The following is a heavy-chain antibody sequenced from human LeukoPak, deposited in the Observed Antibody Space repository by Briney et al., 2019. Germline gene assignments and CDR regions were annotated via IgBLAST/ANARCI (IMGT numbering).Heavy chain of an antibody. Sequence: GGSLRLSCSASGFILRSHAMHWVRQAPGKGPEYVSRISDNGGSTYYADSVKGRFTISRDNSKDTLYLQMSSLRAVDTAVYYCVKDNEAGGSPFDRWGQGTVVTVSS. CDR2: ISDNGGST. D-gene: IGHD1-1*01. CDR3: VKDNEAGGSPFDR. V-gene: IGHV3-64D*06. J-gene: IGHJ4*02. CDR1: GFILRSHA.